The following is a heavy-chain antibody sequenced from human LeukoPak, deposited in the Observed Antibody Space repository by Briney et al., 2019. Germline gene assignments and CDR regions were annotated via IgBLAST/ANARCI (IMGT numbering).Heavy chain of an antibody. D-gene: IGHD1-1*01. CDR3: ARETKQLEKTA. CDR1: GGSISSGSYY. Sequence: SETLSLTCTVSGGSISSGSYYWSWIRQPAGKGLEWIGRIYTSGSTNYNPSLKSRVTISVDTSKNQFSLKLSSVTAADTAVYYCARETKQLEKTAWGQGTLSPSPQ. V-gene: IGHV4-61*02. J-gene: IGHJ5*02. CDR2: IYTSGST.